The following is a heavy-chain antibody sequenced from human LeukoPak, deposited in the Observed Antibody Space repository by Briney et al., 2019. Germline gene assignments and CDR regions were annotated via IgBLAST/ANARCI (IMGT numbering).Heavy chain of an antibody. D-gene: IGHD1-7*01. J-gene: IGHJ4*02. CDR3: ATARNFRFEY. V-gene: IGHV3-74*01. CDR1: GLTFRTTW. Sequence: GGSLGLSCATSGLTFRTTWMHWVRQAPGKGLMWVSRMNGEGTTIDYADSVKGRFTVSRDYAKNTLFLQMNNLRTEDTALYFCATARNFRFEYWGQGSLVIVSA. CDR2: MNGEGTTI.